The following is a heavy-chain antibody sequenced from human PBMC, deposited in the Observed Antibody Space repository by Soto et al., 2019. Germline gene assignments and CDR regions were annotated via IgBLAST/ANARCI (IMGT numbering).Heavy chain of an antibody. J-gene: IGHJ5*02. Sequence: QVQPQESGPGLVKPSGTLALTCAVSGVSVTRSNWWSWVRQSPGKGLEWIGEGYHSGSTRYNPSLTSLVTLSVDIFSNQLSSRLTSVTAADTAVYYCTREGIYSSFDPWGQGILVTVSS. CDR1: GVSVTRSNW. V-gene: IGHV4-4*02. CDR3: TREGIYSSFDP. D-gene: IGHD5-12*01. CDR2: GYHSGST.